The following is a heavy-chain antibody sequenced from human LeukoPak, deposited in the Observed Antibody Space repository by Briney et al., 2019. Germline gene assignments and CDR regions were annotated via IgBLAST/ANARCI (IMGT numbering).Heavy chain of an antibody. Sequence: GGSLRLSCAASGFTFDDYGMSWVRQAPGKGLEWVSGINWNGGSTGYADSVKGRFTISRDNAKNSLYLQMNSLRAKDTALYYCARAIFGVVTSYYYYMDVWGKGTTVTVSS. CDR3: ARAIFGVVTSYYYYMDV. CDR2: INWNGGST. D-gene: IGHD3-3*01. J-gene: IGHJ6*03. V-gene: IGHV3-20*04. CDR1: GFTFDDYG.